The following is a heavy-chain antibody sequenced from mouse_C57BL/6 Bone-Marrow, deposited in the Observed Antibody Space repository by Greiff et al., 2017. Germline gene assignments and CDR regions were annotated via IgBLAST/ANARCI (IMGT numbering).Heavy chain of an antibody. D-gene: IGHD1-1*01. CDR1: GYTFTSYW. Sequence: QVQLQQPGAELVMPGASVKLSCKASGYTFTSYWMHWVKQRPGQGLEWIGEIDPSDSYTSYNQKFKGKSTLTVDKSSSTAYMQLSSLTSEDSAVXYCARTYYGSSYRGFGDYWGKGTTLTVSS. CDR3: ARTYYGSSYRGFGDY. V-gene: IGHV1-69*01. J-gene: IGHJ2*01. CDR2: IDPSDSYT.